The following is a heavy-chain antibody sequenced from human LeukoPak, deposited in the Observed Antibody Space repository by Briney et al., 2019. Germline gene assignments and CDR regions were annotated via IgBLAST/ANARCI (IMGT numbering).Heavy chain of an antibody. CDR1: GFTFDDYA. J-gene: IGHJ3*02. CDR3: AKENDYGDYGRFGAFDI. V-gene: IGHV3-9*01. CDR2: ISWNSGSI. Sequence: GGSLRLSCAASGFTFDDYAMPWVRQAPGKGLEWVSGISWNSGSIGYADSVKGRFTISRDNAKNSLYLQMNSLRAEDTALYYCAKENDYGDYGRFGAFDIWGQGTMVTVSS. D-gene: IGHD4-17*01.